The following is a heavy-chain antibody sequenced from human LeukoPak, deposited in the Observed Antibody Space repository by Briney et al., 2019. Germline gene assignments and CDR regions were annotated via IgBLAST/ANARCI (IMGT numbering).Heavy chain of an antibody. CDR3: ASHGASYLAY. D-gene: IGHD3-16*01. Sequence: SETLSLTCAVSGGSISSNNWWSWVRQPPGKGLEWIGEIYHIGNTNYNPSLKSRVTISVDKSNNQFSLKLNSVTAADTAVYYCASHGASYLAYWGQGTLITVSS. V-gene: IGHV4-4*02. CDR1: GGSISSNNW. CDR2: IYHIGNT. J-gene: IGHJ4*02.